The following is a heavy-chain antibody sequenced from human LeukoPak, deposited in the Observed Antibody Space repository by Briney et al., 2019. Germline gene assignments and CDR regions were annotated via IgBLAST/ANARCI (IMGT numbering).Heavy chain of an antibody. CDR2: ISSSSSYI. D-gene: IGHD3-22*01. CDR1: GFTFSSYS. CDR3: ARATYYYDSSGYYYGYYFDY. J-gene: IGHJ4*02. Sequence: GSLRLSCAASGFTFSSYSMSWVRQAPGKGLEWVSSISSSSSYIYYADSVKGRFTISRDNAKNSLYLQTNSLRAEDTAVYYCARATYYYDSSGYYYGYYFDYWGQGTLVTVSS. V-gene: IGHV3-21*01.